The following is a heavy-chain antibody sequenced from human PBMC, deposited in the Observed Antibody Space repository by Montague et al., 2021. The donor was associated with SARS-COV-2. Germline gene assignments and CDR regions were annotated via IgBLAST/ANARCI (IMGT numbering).Heavy chain of an antibody. J-gene: IGHJ4*02. D-gene: IGHD4-23*01. CDR1: GGSFSGYY. Sequence: SETLSLTCAVYGGSFSGYYWTWIRQPPGKGLEWIAEINHSGTTNYNFNPSLRSRVTISVDTSKGQFSLKLSSVTAADTGVYYCARWDPQTLTLIGLRGKSASDYWGQGTLVTVSS. CDR3: ARWDPQTLTLIGLRGKSASDY. V-gene: IGHV4-34*01. CDR2: INHSGTT.